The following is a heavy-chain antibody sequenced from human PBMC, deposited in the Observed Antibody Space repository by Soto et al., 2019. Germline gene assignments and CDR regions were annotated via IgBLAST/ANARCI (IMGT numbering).Heavy chain of an antibody. CDR1: GGSFSAYY. Sequence: PSETLSLTCAVYGGSFSAYYWSWIRQPPGKGLEWIGEINHSGSTNYNPSLKSRVTISVDTSKNQFSLKLSSVTAADTAVYYCSTYYYGSGSYPSKYYFDYWGQGTLVTAPQ. V-gene: IGHV4-34*01. CDR3: STYYYGSGSYPSKYYFDY. D-gene: IGHD3-10*01. CDR2: INHSGST. J-gene: IGHJ4*02.